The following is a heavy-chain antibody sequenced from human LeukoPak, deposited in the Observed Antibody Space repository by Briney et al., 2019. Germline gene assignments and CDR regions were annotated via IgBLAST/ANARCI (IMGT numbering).Heavy chain of an antibody. D-gene: IGHD2-2*01. CDR1: GYTFTGYY. J-gene: IGHJ6*03. CDR2: INPNSGGT. Sequence: ASVKVSXKASGYTFTGYYMHWVRQAPGQGLEWMGWINPNSGGTNYAQKFQGRVTMTRDTSISTAYMELSRLRSDDTAVYYCAGLGYCSSTICHGLDYYYYYMDVWGKGTTVTVSS. V-gene: IGHV1-2*02. CDR3: AGLGYCSSTICHGLDYYYYYMDV.